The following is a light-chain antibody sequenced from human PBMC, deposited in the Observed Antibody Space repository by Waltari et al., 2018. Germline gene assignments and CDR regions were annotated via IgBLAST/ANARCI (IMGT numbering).Light chain of an antibody. V-gene: IGKV1-39*01. Sequence: DIQMTQSPSSLSASVGDRVTITCRASQSISSLLNWYQQKPGKAPQVLISAASNLQSGVPSRFSGSGSGTDFTLTVSSLQPEDFATYYCQQSRNIPYTFGQGTKLDIK. CDR3: QQSRNIPYT. CDR1: QSISSL. CDR2: AAS. J-gene: IGKJ2*01.